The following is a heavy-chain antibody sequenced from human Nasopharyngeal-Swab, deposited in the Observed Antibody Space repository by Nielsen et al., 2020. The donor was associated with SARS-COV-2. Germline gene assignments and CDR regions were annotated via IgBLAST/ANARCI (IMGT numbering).Heavy chain of an antibody. V-gene: IGHV4-31*03. CDR2: IYYSGST. Sequence: SETLSLTCTVSGGSISSGGYYWSWIRQHPGKGLEWIGYIYYSGSTYYSPSLKSRVTISVDTSKNQFSLKLSSVTAADTAVYYCARGIYGSGSYYWYFDLWGRGTLVTVSS. CDR3: ARGIYGSGSYYWYFDL. CDR1: GGSISSGGYY. J-gene: IGHJ2*01. D-gene: IGHD3-10*01.